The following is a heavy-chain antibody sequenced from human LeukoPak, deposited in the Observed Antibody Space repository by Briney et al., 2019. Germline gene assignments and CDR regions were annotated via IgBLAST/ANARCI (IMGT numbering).Heavy chain of an antibody. V-gene: IGHV4-59*01. CDR1: GGSISSDY. Sequence: SETLSLTRTVSGGSISSDYWSWFRQSPGKGLEWIGYIYNRGSTNYNPSLKSRVTISVDTPKNQFSLKLNSVTAADTAVYYCARDKGCMDVWGQGTTVTV. CDR3: ARDKGCMDV. CDR2: IYNRGST. J-gene: IGHJ6*02.